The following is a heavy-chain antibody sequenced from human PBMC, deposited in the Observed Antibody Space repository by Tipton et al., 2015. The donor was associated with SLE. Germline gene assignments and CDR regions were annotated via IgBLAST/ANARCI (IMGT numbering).Heavy chain of an antibody. Sequence: SLRLSCAASGFTFSSYSMNWVRQAPGKGLEWVSYISSSSSTIYYADSVKGRFTISRDNAKNSLYLQMNSLRAEDTAVYYCAKARQPQTYYDFWSGPDYWGQGTLVTVSS. J-gene: IGHJ4*02. D-gene: IGHD3-3*01. V-gene: IGHV3-48*01. CDR3: AKARQPQTYYDFWSGPDY. CDR1: GFTFSSYS. CDR2: ISSSSSTI.